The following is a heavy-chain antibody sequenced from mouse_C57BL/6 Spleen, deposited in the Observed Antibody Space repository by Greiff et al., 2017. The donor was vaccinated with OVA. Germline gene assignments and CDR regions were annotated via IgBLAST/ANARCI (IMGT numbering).Heavy chain of an antibody. CDR2: IDPEDGET. V-gene: IGHV14-2*01. D-gene: IGHD2-2*01. Sequence: EVKLQESGAELVKPGASVKLSCTASGFNIKDYYMHWVKQRNEQGLEWIGRIDPEDGETKYDPKFQGKDTITADTSSNTAYLQLSSLTSEDTADYYCAKSNYGYAGFAYWGQGTLVTVSS. CDR3: AKSNYGYAGFAY. J-gene: IGHJ3*01. CDR1: GFNIKDYY.